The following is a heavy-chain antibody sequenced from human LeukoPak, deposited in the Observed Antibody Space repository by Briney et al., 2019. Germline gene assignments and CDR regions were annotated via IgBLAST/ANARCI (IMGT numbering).Heavy chain of an antibody. CDR1: GGSFSGYY. CDR2: INHSGST. J-gene: IGHJ4*02. V-gene: IGHV4-34*01. D-gene: IGHD4-17*01. Sequence: SETLSLTCAVYGGSFSGYYWSWLRQPPGKGLEWIGEINHSGSTNYNPSLKSRVTISVDTSKNQFSLKLSSVTAADTAVYYCARGLSRNTVTTFYYWGQGTLVTVSS. CDR3: ARGLSRNTVTTFYY.